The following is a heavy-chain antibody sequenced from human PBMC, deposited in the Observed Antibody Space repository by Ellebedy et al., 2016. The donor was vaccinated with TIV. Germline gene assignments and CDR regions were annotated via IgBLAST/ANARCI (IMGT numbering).Heavy chain of an antibody. CDR2: ITDDGRRT. V-gene: IGHV3-74*01. Sequence: HTGGSLRPSCTASGFTFSGYWIHWVRQAPGTGLEWVSSITDDGRRTAYADSVKGRFTLSRDNAKNTVYLQMSRLRVEDTAIYYCERDGGLGTPFDYWGQGVLVTVSS. CDR3: ERDGGLGTPFDY. CDR1: GFTFSGYW. D-gene: IGHD7-27*01. J-gene: IGHJ4*02.